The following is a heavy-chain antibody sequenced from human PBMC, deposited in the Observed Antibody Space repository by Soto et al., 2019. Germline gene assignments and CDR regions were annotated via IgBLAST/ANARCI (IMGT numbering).Heavy chain of an antibody. CDR1: GGSISSGDYY. D-gene: IGHD6-13*01. J-gene: IGHJ6*02. CDR2: ISYSGST. Sequence: SETLSLTCSVSGGSISSGDYYWTWIRQPPGKGLEWIGYISYSGSTFYSPSLKRRVTISVDRSRNQFTLKLSSVTAADTAVYYCARGQAADHAMDVWGQGTTVTVSS. V-gene: IGHV4-30-4*01. CDR3: ARGQAADHAMDV.